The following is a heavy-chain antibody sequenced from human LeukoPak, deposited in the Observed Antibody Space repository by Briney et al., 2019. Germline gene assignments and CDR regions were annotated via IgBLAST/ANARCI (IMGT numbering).Heavy chain of an antibody. CDR3: ARRGVDSSGYADAFDI. J-gene: IGHJ3*02. Sequence: GESLKISCKGSGYSFTSYWIAWVRQMPGKGLEWMGIIYPGDSDTTYSPSFQGQVTISADKSISTAYLQWSSLKASDTAMYYCARRGVDSSGYADAFDIWGQRTMVTVSS. CDR1: GYSFTSYW. V-gene: IGHV5-51*01. D-gene: IGHD3-22*01. CDR2: IYPGDSDT.